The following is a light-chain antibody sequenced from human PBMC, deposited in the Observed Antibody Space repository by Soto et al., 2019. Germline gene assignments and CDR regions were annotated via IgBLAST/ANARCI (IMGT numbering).Light chain of an antibody. Sequence: QSVLTQPPSASGTPGQRVTSSCSGSSSNIGSNVVAWYQQFPGTSPKLLIYNNDQRPSWVPDRFSGSKSGTSASLTISGLRSEDEADYYCASWDDSRNGVVFGGGTQLTVL. V-gene: IGLV1-44*01. CDR3: ASWDDSRNGVV. CDR2: NND. CDR1: SSNIGSNV. J-gene: IGLJ2*01.